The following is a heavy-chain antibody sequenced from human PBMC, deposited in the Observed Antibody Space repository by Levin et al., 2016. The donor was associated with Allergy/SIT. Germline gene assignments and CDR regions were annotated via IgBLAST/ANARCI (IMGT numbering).Heavy chain of an antibody. J-gene: IGHJ6*02. CDR3: ASILGGGDPVAVSYYYYGMDV. CDR1: GFTFSSYW. Sequence: GGSLRLSCAASGFTFSSYWMHWVRQAPGKGLVWVSRINSDGSSTSYADSVKGRFTISRDNAKNTLYLQMNSLRAEDTAVYYCASILGGGDPVAVSYYYYGMDVWGQGTTVTVSS. CDR2: INSDGSST. D-gene: IGHD2-21*02. V-gene: IGHV3-74*01.